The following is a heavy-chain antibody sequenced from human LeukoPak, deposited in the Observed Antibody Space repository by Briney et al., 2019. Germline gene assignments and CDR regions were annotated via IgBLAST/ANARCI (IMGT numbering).Heavy chain of an antibody. CDR3: AKGQYYDSSGYPSY. CDR2: ISGSGGST. D-gene: IGHD3-22*01. Sequence: GGSLGLSCAASGFTFSSYAMSWVRQAPGKGLEWVSAISGSGGSTYYADSVKGRFTISRDNSKNTLYLQMNSLRAEDTAVYYCAKGQYYDSSGYPSYWGQGTLVTASS. CDR1: GFTFSSYA. V-gene: IGHV3-23*01. J-gene: IGHJ4*02.